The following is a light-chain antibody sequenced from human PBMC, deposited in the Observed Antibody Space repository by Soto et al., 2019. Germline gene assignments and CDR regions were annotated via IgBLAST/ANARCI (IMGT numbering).Light chain of an antibody. CDR2: GAS. Sequence: DIVVTQSPATLSVSPGERATLSCRASQSINSDLAWYQQRPGQAPRLLIYGASTRATGIPGRFRGSGSGTDFRLTISSLQSEDSATYYCQQYKDWHPKMALGQGTKVEVK. V-gene: IGKV3-15*01. J-gene: IGKJ1*01. CDR3: QQYKDWHPKMA. CDR1: QSINSD.